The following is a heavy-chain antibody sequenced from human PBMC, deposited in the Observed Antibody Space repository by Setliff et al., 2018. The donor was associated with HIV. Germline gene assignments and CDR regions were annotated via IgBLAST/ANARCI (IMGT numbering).Heavy chain of an antibody. D-gene: IGHD3-3*01. CDR2: VYHSGTT. Sequence: PSETLSLTCAVSGYSISTAYYWGWIRQPPGKGLEWIGSVYHSGTTYYNPSLKSRVTISVDMSNNQFSLKVTSVTAADTAVYYCMRGRSITIFGVAYFDFWGQGTQVTRLL. CDR1: GYSISTAYY. J-gene: IGHJ4*02. CDR3: MRGRSITIFGVAYFDF. V-gene: IGHV4-38-2*01.